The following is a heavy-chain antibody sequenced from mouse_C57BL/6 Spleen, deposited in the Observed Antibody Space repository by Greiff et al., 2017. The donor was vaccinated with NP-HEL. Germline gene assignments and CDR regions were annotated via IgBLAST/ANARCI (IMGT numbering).Heavy chain of an antibody. CDR2: IYPGDGDT. CDR3: ARDYYGSSFLLMAMDY. CDR1: GYAFSSSW. V-gene: IGHV1-82*01. Sequence: QVQLKESGPELVKPGASVKISCKASGYAFSSSWMNWVKQRPGKGLEWIGRIYPGDGDTNYNGKFKGKATLTADKSSSTAYMQLSSLTSEDSAVYFCARDYYGSSFLLMAMDYWGQGTSVTVSS. D-gene: IGHD1-1*01. J-gene: IGHJ4*01.